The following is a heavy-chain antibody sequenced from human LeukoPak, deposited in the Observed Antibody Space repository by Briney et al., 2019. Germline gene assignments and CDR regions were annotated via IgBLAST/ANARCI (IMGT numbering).Heavy chain of an antibody. D-gene: IGHD4-11*01. CDR3: AKDAQRGFDYSNSLEY. CDR1: GFIFNHHA. CDR2: IWSDKSNR. J-gene: IGHJ4*02. Sequence: GGSLRLSCAASGFIFNHHAMNWVRQAPGKGLQWVAVIWSDKSNRFYADSVRGRFTISRDDSRKTVYLQMERLTAEDTAIYYCAKDAQRGFDYSNSLEYWGQGALVTVAS. V-gene: IGHV3-33*06.